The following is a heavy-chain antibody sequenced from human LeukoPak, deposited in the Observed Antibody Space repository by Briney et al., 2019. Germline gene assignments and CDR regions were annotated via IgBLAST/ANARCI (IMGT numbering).Heavy chain of an antibody. V-gene: IGHV4-39*01. Sequence: PSETLSLTCTVSGGSISGSSYYWGWIRQPPGKGLEWIGSIYYSGSTYYNPSLKSRVTISVDTSKNQFSLKLNSVTATDTAVYYCAXHYGPWGQGTLVTVSS. CDR1: GGSISGSSYY. J-gene: IGHJ4*02. CDR2: IYYSGST. CDR3: AXHYGP. D-gene: IGHD3-10*01.